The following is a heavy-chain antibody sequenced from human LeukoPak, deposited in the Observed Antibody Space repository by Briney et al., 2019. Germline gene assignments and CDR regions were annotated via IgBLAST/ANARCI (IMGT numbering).Heavy chain of an antibody. D-gene: IGHD3-22*01. CDR2: IRSKAYGGTT. Sequence: GGSLRLSCTASGFTFGDYAMSWVRQAPGKGREWVGFIRSKAYGGTTEYAASVKGTFVISRDDSKSIAYLHMNSLKTEDTAVYYCARAYDWSGYYQAWWGQGTLVTVSS. J-gene: IGHJ4*02. CDR3: ARAYDWSGYYQAW. CDR1: GFTFGDYA. V-gene: IGHV3-49*04.